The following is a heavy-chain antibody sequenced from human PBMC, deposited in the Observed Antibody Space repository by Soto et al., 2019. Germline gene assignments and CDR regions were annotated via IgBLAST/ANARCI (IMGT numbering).Heavy chain of an antibody. CDR1: GFTFSIYA. J-gene: IGHJ4*02. Sequence: PGGSLRLSCAASGFTFSIYAMHWVRQSPGKGLEWVAVISSDGSKEHYADSVKGRFSISRDNFKNTLFLQMSSLGPEDSAVYYCARGLITFGGVNYWGQGTQVTVSS. D-gene: IGHD3-16*01. V-gene: IGHV3-30-3*01. CDR3: ARGLITFGGVNY. CDR2: ISSDGSKE.